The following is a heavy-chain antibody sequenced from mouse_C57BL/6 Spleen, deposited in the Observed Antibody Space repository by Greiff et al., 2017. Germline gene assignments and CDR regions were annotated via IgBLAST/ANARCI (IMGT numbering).Heavy chain of an antibody. CDR1: GYTFTSSW. CDR3: ARSGDIRGGCAY. J-gene: IGHJ3*01. V-gene: IGHV1-69*01. D-gene: IGHD3-1*01. Sequence: QVHVKQPGAELVMPGASVKLSCKASGYTFTSSWMHWVKQRPGQGLEWIGEIDPSDSYTNYNQKFKGKFTLTVDKSASTAYMQLSSLTSEDSAVYYCARSGDIRGGCAYWGQGTLVTVSA. CDR2: IDPSDSYT.